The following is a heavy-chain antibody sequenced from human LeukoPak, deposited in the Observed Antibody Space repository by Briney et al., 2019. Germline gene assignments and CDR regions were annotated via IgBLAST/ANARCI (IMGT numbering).Heavy chain of an antibody. J-gene: IGHJ4*02. V-gene: IGHV4-34*01. Sequence: PSETLSLTCAVYGGSFSGYYWSWIRQPPGKGLEWIGEINHSGSTNYNPSLKSRVTISVDTSKNQFSLKLSSVTAADTAVYHCARGTYGSAAGFDYWGQGTLVTVSS. D-gene: IGHD6-13*01. CDR1: GGSFSGYY. CDR2: INHSGST. CDR3: ARGTYGSAAGFDY.